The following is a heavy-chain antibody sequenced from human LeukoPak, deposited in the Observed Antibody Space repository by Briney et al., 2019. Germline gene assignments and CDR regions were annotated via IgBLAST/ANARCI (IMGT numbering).Heavy chain of an antibody. Sequence: GGSLRLSCAASGFTFSSYGMHWVRQAPGKGLEWVAFIRYDGSNKYYADSVKGRFTISRDNSKSTLYLQMNSLRAEDTAVYYCAGYYGSGSYYSAFDYWGQGTLVTVSS. V-gene: IGHV3-30*02. CDR3: AGYYGSGSYYSAFDY. J-gene: IGHJ4*02. D-gene: IGHD3-10*01. CDR1: GFTFSSYG. CDR2: IRYDGSNK.